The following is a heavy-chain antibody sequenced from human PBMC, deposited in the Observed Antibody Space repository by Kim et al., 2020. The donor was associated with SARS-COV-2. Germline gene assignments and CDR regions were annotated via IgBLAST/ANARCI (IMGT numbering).Heavy chain of an antibody. J-gene: IGHJ4*02. Sequence: GGSLRLSCAASGFTFSSYSMNWVRQAPGKGLEWVSSISSSSYIYYADSVKGRFTISRDNAKNSLYLQMNSLRAEDTAVYYCARDPSVLYYDYVWGSHFDYWGQGTLVTVSS. V-gene: IGHV3-21*01. D-gene: IGHD3-16*01. CDR2: ISSSSYI. CDR1: GFTFSSYS. CDR3: ARDPSVLYYDYVWGSHFDY.